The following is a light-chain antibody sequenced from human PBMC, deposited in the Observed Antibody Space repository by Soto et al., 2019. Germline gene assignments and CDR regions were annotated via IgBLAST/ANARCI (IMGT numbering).Light chain of an antibody. CDR1: QNINKY. CDR2: DAS. V-gene: IGKV1-33*01. CDR3: QQYDNLPS. Sequence: DIQMTQSPSSLSASVGDRVTITCQASQNINKYLNWYQQKPGKAPKLLIYDASNLETGVPSRFSGSGSGTDFTFTISSLQPEDIATYYCQQYDNLPSFGQGTKVDNK. J-gene: IGKJ1*01.